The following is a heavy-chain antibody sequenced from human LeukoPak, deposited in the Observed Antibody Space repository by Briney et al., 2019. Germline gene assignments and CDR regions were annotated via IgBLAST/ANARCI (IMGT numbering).Heavy chain of an antibody. J-gene: IGHJ6*02. V-gene: IGHV3-43*02. CDR2: ISGDGGST. CDR1: GCTFDDYA. CDR3: AKDMKVAGTYYYYYGMDV. D-gene: IGHD6-19*01. Sequence: PGGSLRLSCAASGCTFDDYAMHWVRQAPGKGLEWVSLISGDGGSTYYADSVKGRFTISRDNSKTALYLQMNSLRTEDTAVYYCAKDMKVAGTYYYYYGMDVWGQGTTVTVSS.